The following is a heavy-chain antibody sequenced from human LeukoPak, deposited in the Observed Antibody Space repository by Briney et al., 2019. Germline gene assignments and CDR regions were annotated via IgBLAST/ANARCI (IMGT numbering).Heavy chain of an antibody. J-gene: IGHJ4*02. CDR2: INPNSGGT. D-gene: IGHD5-12*01. CDR1: GYTFTGYY. Sequence: ASVKVSCKASGYTFTGYYMHWVRQAPGQGLEWMGWINPNSGGTNYAQTLQGRVTMTRDTSISTAYMELSRLRSDDTAVYYCAREGGYDYSLGYWGQGTLVTVSS. CDR3: AREGGYDYSLGY. V-gene: IGHV1-2*02.